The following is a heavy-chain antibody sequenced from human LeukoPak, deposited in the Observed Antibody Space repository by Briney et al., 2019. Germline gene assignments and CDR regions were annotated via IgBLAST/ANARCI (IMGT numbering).Heavy chain of an antibody. J-gene: IGHJ6*02. CDR3: VKVYYYDSSGYYVGGTYFGMDV. CDR2: ISSNGAST. CDR1: GFTFSRYA. V-gene: IGHV3-64D*09. Sequence: GGSLSLSCSASGFTFSRYAMHWVRQAPGKGLEYVSGISSNGASTYYADSLKDRFTISRDNSKNTVSLQMSGLRAEDTAVYYCVKVYYYDSSGYYVGGTYFGMDVWGQGTTVTVSS. D-gene: IGHD3-22*01.